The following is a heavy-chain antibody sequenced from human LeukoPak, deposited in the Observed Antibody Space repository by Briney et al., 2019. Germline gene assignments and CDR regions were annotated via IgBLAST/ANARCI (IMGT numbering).Heavy chain of an antibody. CDR1: GGTFSSYA. J-gene: IGHJ4*02. CDR3: ARDRWYCSRTSCYKGASFDY. V-gene: IGHV1-69*05. D-gene: IGHD2-2*02. Sequence: SVKVSCKASGGTFSSYAISWVRQAPGQGLEWMGGIIPIFGTANYAQKFQGRVTITTDESTSTAYMELSSLRSEDTAVYYCARDRWYCSRTSCYKGASFDYWGQGILVTVSS. CDR2: IIPIFGTA.